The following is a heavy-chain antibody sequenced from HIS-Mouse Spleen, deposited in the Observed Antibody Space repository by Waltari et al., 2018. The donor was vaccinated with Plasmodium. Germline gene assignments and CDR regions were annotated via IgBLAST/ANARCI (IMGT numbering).Heavy chain of an antibody. CDR1: GFTFSGYW. J-gene: IGHJ2*01. V-gene: IGHV3-7*01. CDR2: IKQDGSEI. CDR3: ASSWYWYFDL. Sequence: EVQLVESGGGLVQPGGSLRLSCAAAGFTFSGYWMGGVRQAPGKGLGWGANIKQDGSEIYYVDSVKGRFTISRDNAKNSLYLQMNSLRAEDTAVYYCASSWYWYFDLWGRGTLVTVSS. D-gene: IGHD6-13*01.